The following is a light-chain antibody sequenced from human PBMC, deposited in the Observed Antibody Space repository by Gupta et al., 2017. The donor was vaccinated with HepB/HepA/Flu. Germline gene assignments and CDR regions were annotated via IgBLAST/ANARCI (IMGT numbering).Light chain of an antibody. Sequence: QSVLTQPPSASGTPGQRATISCSGSSSNIGSNTVNWYQQLPGTAPKLLIYSNNQRASGVPDRFSGSKSGTSASLAISGLQSEDEADYYCAAWDDSLNGWVFGGGTKLTVL. CDR1: SSNIGSNT. V-gene: IGLV1-44*01. CDR3: AAWDDSLNGWV. CDR2: SNN. J-gene: IGLJ3*02.